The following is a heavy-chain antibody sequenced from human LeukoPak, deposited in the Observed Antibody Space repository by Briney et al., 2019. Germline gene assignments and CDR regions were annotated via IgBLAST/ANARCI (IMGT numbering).Heavy chain of an antibody. CDR1: GGSISSYY. J-gene: IGHJ4*02. Sequence: PETLSLTCTVSGGSISSYYWSWIRQPPGKGLEWIGYIYYSGSTNYNPSLKSRVTISVDTSKNQFSLKLSSVTAADTAVYYCARVLRGYSYGYDYWGQGTLVTVSS. CDR2: IYYSGST. CDR3: ARVLRGYSYGYDY. V-gene: IGHV4-59*01. D-gene: IGHD5-18*01.